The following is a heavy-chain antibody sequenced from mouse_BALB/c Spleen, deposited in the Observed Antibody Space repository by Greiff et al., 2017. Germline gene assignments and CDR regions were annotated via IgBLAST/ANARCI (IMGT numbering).Heavy chain of an antibody. CDR1: GYTFTSYW. CDR2: IDPSDSET. J-gene: IGHJ4*01. V-gene: IGHV1-69*02. D-gene: IGHD2-14*01. CDR3: ARGGDRYEAMDY. Sequence: QVQLQQPGAELVKPGAPVKLSCKASGYTFTSYWMNWVKQRPGRGLEWIGRIDPSDSETHYNQKFKDKATLTVDKSSSTAYIQLSSLTSEDSAVYCCARGGDRYEAMDYWGQGTSVTVSS.